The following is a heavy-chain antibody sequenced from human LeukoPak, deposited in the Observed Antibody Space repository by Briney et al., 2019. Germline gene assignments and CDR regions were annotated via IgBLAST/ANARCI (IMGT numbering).Heavy chain of an antibody. CDR1: GYTFTSYG. D-gene: IGHD5-24*01. CDR2: ISAYNGNT. CDR3: ARSRERDGYNYGDAFDI. Sequence: ASVKVSCKASGYTFTSYGISWVRQAPGQGLEWMGWISAYNGNTNYAQKLQGRVTMTTDTSTSTAYMELRSLRSDDTAVYYCARSRERDGYNYGDAFDIWGQGTMVTVSS. V-gene: IGHV1-18*01. J-gene: IGHJ3*02.